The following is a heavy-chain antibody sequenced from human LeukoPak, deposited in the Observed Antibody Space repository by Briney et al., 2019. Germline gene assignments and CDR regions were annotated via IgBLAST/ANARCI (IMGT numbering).Heavy chain of an antibody. Sequence: PGGSLRLSCTASGFTFGDYAMSWFRQAPGKGLEWVSYISSSSSTIYYADSVKGRFTISRDNAKNSLYLQMNSLRAEDTALYYCARDIFGVFDYWGQGTLVTVSS. V-gene: IGHV3-48*01. CDR1: GFTFGDYA. CDR3: ARDIFGVFDY. J-gene: IGHJ4*02. CDR2: ISSSSSTI. D-gene: IGHD3-10*01.